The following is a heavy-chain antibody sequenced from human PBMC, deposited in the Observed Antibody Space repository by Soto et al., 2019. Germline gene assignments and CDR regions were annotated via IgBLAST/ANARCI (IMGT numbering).Heavy chain of an antibody. D-gene: IGHD3-16*01. V-gene: IGHV4-34*01. CDR3: ARVMTTFGRDY. Sequence: WETLSLTCAVYGGSFSGYYWSWIRQPPGKGLEWIGEINHSGSTNYNPSLKSRVTISVDTSKNQFSLKLSSATAADTAVYYCARVMTTFGRDYWGQGTLVTV. CDR2: INHSGST. J-gene: IGHJ4*02. CDR1: GGSFSGYY.